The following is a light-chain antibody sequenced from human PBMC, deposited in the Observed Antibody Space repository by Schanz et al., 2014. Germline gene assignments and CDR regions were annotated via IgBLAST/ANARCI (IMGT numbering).Light chain of an antibody. Sequence: QSALTQPPSASGSPGQSVTISCTGTSSDVGGYNYVSWYQQHPGRAPKLMIYEVSKRPSGVSNRFSGSKSGNTASLTISGLQAEDEADYYCCSYAGSTTYWLFGGGTQLTVL. V-gene: IGLV2-8*01. CDR3: CSYAGSTTYWL. CDR1: SSDVGGYNY. CDR2: EVS. J-gene: IGLJ3*02.